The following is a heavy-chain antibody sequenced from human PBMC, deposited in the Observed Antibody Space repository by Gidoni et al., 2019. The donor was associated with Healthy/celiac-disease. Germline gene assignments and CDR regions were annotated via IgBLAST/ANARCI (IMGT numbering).Heavy chain of an antibody. CDR3: ARVYGSGSYLVDWFDP. CDR2: INSDGSST. V-gene: IGHV3-74*01. CDR1: GFTFSSYW. Sequence: EVQLVESGGGLVQPGGSLRLSCAASGFTFSSYWMHWVRQAPGKGLVWVSRINSDGSSTSYADSVKGRFTISRDNAKNTLYLQMNSLRAEDTAVYYCARVYGSGSYLVDWFDPWGQGTLVTVSS. J-gene: IGHJ5*02. D-gene: IGHD3-10*01.